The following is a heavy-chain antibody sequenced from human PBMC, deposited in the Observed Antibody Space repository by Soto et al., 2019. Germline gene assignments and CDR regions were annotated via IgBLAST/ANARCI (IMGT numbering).Heavy chain of an antibody. CDR2: ISYDGSNK. D-gene: IGHD3-3*01. Sequence: QVQLVESGGGVVQPGRSLRLSCAASGFTFSSYAMHWVRQAPGKGLEWVAVISYDGSNKYYADSVKGRFTISRDNSKKTLYLQMNSLRGEDTAVYYCARASRSGLVVIRRGVDCDYWGQGTLVTVSS. CDR1: GFTFSSYA. J-gene: IGHJ4*02. CDR3: ARASRSGLVVIRRGVDCDY. V-gene: IGHV3-30-3*01.